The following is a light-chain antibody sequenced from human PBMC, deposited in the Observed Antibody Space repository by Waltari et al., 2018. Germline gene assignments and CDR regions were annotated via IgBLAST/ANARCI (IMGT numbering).Light chain of an antibody. CDR2: QEN. CDR1: KLGDRY. CDR3: TCRDLSGDVV. J-gene: IGLJ2*01. Sequence: SYEVTQPPSVSVSPGQTANIPCSGYKLGDRYTCGYQQKAGQSPVLVSYQENNRPSGSPVRFYASSSGNTASLIITGGQAEAEADYYCTCRDLSGDVVFGGGTRLTVL. V-gene: IGLV3-1*01.